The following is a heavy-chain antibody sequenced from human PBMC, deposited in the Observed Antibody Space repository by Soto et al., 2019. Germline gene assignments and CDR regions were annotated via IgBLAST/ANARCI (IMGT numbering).Heavy chain of an antibody. Sequence: EVQLVESGGGLVQPGGSLRLSCAASGFTFSSYEMNWVRQAPGKGLEWVSYISSSGSTKYYADSVKGRLIISRDNAKNSLYLQMNSLRAEDTAVYYCAKSERDFWSSGYYTGWFDPWGQGTLVTVSS. V-gene: IGHV3-48*03. CDR1: GFTFSSYE. J-gene: IGHJ5*02. CDR3: AKSERDFWSSGYYTGWFDP. D-gene: IGHD3-22*01. CDR2: ISSSGSTK.